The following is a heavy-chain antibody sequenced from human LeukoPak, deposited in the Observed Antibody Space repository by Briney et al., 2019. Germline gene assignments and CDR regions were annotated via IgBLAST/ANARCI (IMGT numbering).Heavy chain of an antibody. J-gene: IGHJ4*02. CDR3: AKALAGLAVAGLFDY. CDR2: ISGSGGGT. CDR1: GFTFSSYA. D-gene: IGHD6-19*01. Sequence: GGSLRLSCTASGFTFSSYAMSWVRQAPGKGLQWVSAISGSGGGTYYADSVKGRFSISRDNSKNTLYLQMNSLRAEDTAVYYCAKALAGLAVAGLFDYWGQGTLVTVSS. V-gene: IGHV3-23*01.